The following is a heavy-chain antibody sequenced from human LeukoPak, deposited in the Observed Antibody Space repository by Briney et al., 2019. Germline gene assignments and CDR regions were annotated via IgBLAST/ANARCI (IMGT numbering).Heavy chain of an antibody. Sequence: PGGSLRLSCAASGFTFSNHWMIWARRAPGKALVCVSCINTDGTSTTYADSVKGRFTISRDNAKNTLYLQMNSLKNEDTAVYYCTKDRVWNSFDSWGQGTLVTVSS. D-gene: IGHD1-1*01. V-gene: IGHV3-74*01. CDR1: GFTFSNHW. J-gene: IGHJ4*02. CDR3: TKDRVWNSFDS. CDR2: INTDGTST.